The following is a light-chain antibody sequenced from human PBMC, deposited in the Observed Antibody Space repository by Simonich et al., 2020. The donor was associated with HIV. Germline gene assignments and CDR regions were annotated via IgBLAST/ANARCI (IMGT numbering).Light chain of an antibody. V-gene: IGLV2-23*03. CDR1: SSDVGSYNL. Sequence: QSALTQPASVSGSPGQSITISCTGTSSDVGSYNLVSWYQHHPGKAPKLIIYESSKRPSGVSNRFSGSKSGNTASLTISGLQAEDEADYYCCSYAGSSTFVVFGGGTKLTVL. CDR2: ESS. J-gene: IGLJ2*01. CDR3: CSYAGSSTFVV.